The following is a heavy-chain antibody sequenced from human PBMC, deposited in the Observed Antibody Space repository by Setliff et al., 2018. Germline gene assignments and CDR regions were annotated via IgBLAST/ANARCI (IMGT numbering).Heavy chain of an antibody. CDR3: ARRATYYNFWSGYYDY. CDR2: FHTGGST. CDR1: GDSISSGSYY. D-gene: IGHD3-3*01. Sequence: SETLSLTCTVSGDSISSGSYYWTWIRQPAGKGLEWIGHFHTGGSTYYNPSLKSRVTISVDTSKNQFSLKLSSVTAADTAVYYCARRATYYNFWSGYYDYWGQGTLVTVSS. J-gene: IGHJ4*02. V-gene: IGHV4-61*09.